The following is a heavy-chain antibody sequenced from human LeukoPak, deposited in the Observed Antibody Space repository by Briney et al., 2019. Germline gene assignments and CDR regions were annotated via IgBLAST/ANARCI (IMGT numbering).Heavy chain of an antibody. CDR2: INSNSGDT. CDR1: GYTFTDYY. D-gene: IGHD1-26*01. Sequence: GSVKVSCKASGYTFTDYYMHWVRQAPGQGLEWMGWINSNSGDTNYAQQFQGRVTMTRDTSISTDYMELSRLTSDDTAVYYCARVGGSYKPDFDYWGQGTLVTVSS. V-gene: IGHV1-2*02. CDR3: ARVGGSYKPDFDY. J-gene: IGHJ4*02.